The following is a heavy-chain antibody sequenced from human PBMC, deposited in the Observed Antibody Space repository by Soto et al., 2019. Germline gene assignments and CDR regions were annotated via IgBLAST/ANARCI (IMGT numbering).Heavy chain of an antibody. Sequence: QVQLVQSGGEVKKPGASVKVSCKASGYTFTTSGVSWVRQAPGQGLEWMGWVSGYNGNTKYEEKXHXRXTXXTHTSTSTAELEVRSLTTDDTAVYYCARAGELPYYYYGMAVWGQGTTVIVSS. D-gene: IGHD1-7*01. J-gene: IGHJ6*02. CDR1: GYTFTTSG. CDR3: ARAGELPYYYYGMAV. V-gene: IGHV1-18*01. CDR2: VSGYNGNT.